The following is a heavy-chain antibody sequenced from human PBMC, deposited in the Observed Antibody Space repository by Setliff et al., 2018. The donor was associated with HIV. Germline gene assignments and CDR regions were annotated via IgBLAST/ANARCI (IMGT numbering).Heavy chain of an antibody. CDR3: AKNLYRSPWSPLNY. CDR2: IRYDDTYK. D-gene: IGHD6-19*01. CDR1: AFTFSSYG. Sequence: GGSLRLSCAASAFTFSSYGMHWVRQAPGKGLEWVAFIRYDDTYKFYADSVKGRFTISRDNSKNTLYLQMNSLRVVDTAVYFCAKNLYRSPWSPLNYWGQGALVTVSS. J-gene: IGHJ4*02. V-gene: IGHV3-30*02.